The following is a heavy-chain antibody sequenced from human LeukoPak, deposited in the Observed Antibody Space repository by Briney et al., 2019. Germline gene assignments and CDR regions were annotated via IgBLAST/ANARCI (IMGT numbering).Heavy chain of an antibody. J-gene: IGHJ6*03. D-gene: IGHD3-10*01. Sequence: SETLSLTCTVSGYSISSGYYWGWIRQPPGKGLEWIGSIYHSGSTYYNPSLKSRVTISLDTSKNQISLKVSSVTAADTAVYYCARGRNRQLWFGEFRYYYYMDVWGKGTTVTISS. CDR2: IYHSGST. V-gene: IGHV4-38-2*02. CDR3: ARGRNRQLWFGEFRYYYYMDV. CDR1: GYSISSGYY.